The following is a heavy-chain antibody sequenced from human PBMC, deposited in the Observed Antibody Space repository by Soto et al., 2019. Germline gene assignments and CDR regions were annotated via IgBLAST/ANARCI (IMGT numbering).Heavy chain of an antibody. CDR3: ARDYQWLRLFDY. D-gene: IGHD5-12*01. J-gene: IGHJ4*02. V-gene: IGHV3-30-3*01. CDR2: ISYDGSNK. Sequence: QVQLVESGGGVVQPGRSLRLSCAASGFTFSSYAMHWVRQAPGKGLEWVAVISYDGSNKYYADSVKGRFTISRDNPKNTLYLQMNSLRAEDTAVYYCARDYQWLRLFDYWGQGTLVTVSS. CDR1: GFTFSSYA.